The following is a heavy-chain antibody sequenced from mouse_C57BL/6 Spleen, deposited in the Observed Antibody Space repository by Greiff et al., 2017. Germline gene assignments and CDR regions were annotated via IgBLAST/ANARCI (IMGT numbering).Heavy chain of an antibody. CDR2: INPNNGGT. J-gene: IGHJ3*01. V-gene: IGHV1-22*01. Sequence: VQLQQSGPELVKPGASVKMSCKASGYTFTDYNMHWVKQSHGKSLEWIGYINPNNGGTSYNQKFKGKATLTVNKSSSTAYMELRSLTSEDSAVYYCAREAYYGSSWFAYWGQGTLVTVSA. D-gene: IGHD1-1*01. CDR3: AREAYYGSSWFAY. CDR1: GYTFTDYN.